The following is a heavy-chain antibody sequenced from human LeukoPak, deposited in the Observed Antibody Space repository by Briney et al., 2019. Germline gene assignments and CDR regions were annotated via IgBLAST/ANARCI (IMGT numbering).Heavy chain of an antibody. J-gene: IGHJ5*02. V-gene: IGHV3-66*01. CDR1: GFTVSGNY. CDR3: ARVNPLYQLLGSWFDP. CDR2: IYSGGST. D-gene: IGHD2-2*01. Sequence: PGGSLRLSCAASGFTVSGNYMTWVRQAPGKGLGSVSVIYSGGSTYSADSVKDRFTISRDNSMNTLYLQMNNLRVEDTAVYFCARVNPLYQLLGSWFDPWGQGTLVTVSS.